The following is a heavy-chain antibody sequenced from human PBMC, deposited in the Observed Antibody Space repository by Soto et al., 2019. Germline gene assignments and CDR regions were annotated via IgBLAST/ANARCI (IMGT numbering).Heavy chain of an antibody. V-gene: IGHV3-23*01. CDR1: GFTFSSYS. CDR2: FRSGGDDGTT. CDR3: AKKVNSGPGSQYFDY. D-gene: IGHD3-10*01. Sequence: GGSLRLSCAASGFTFSSYSMSWFRQAPGKGLEWVSGFRSGGDDGTTHYADSVKGRFTISRDNSKNTLFLQMDSLRAEDTAIYYCAKKVNSGPGSQYFDYWGQGTLVTVSS. J-gene: IGHJ4*02.